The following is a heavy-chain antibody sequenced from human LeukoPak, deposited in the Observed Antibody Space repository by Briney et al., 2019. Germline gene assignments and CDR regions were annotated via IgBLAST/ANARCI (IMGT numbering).Heavy chain of an antibody. D-gene: IGHD4/OR15-4a*01. CDR2: ITSSSSSI. CDR3: ARDLAWGAY. Sequence: GGSLRLSCAASGFTFSDYYMSWIRQAPGKGLEWVSSITSSSSSIYSADSVKGRLTISRDNAKNSLYLEMNSLRDEDTAVYYCARDLAWGAYWGQGTLVTVSS. V-gene: IGHV3-11*04. CDR1: GFTFSDYY. J-gene: IGHJ4*02.